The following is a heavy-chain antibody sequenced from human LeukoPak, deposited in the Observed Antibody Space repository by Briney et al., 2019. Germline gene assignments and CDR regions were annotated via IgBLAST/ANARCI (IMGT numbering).Heavy chain of an antibody. J-gene: IGHJ5*02. CDR3: AREGLPDIVVVPAAIVSGFDP. Sequence: GGSLRLSCAASGFPFSAYAMSWVRQAPGKGLEWVALILYDGSEKYYADSVKGRFTISRDNSKNTLYLQMNSLRAEDTAVYYCAREGLPDIVVVPAAIVSGFDPWGQGTLVTVSS. V-gene: IGHV3-30-3*01. D-gene: IGHD2-2*01. CDR2: ILYDGSEK. CDR1: GFPFSAYA.